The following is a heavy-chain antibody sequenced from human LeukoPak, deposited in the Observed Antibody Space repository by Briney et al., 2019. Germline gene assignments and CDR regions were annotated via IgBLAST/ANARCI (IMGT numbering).Heavy chain of an antibody. Sequence: SETLSLTCTVSGGSIRSSYYYWGWIRQPPGKGLERIGSIYDSGSTYYNPSLKSRVTISVDTSKNQFSLKMSSVTAADTAVYYCARSSGTGTFSYWGQGTLVTVSS. CDR2: IYDSGST. CDR1: GGSIRSSYYY. V-gene: IGHV4-39*01. J-gene: IGHJ4*02. CDR3: ARSSGTGTFSY. D-gene: IGHD6-25*01.